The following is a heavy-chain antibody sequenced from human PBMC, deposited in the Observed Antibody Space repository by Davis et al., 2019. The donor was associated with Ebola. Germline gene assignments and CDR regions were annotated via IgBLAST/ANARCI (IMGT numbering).Heavy chain of an antibody. V-gene: IGHV3-48*01. CDR1: GFTFSSYS. J-gene: IGHJ6*02. Sequence: GESLKISCAASGFTFSSYSMNWVRQAPGKGLEWVSYISSGSGSTYYADSVKGRFTISRDNSKNTLYLQMNSLRAEDTAVYYCARGEMATIYYYYGMDVWGQGTTVTVSS. CDR3: ARGEMATIYYYYGMDV. D-gene: IGHD5-24*01. CDR2: ISSGSGST.